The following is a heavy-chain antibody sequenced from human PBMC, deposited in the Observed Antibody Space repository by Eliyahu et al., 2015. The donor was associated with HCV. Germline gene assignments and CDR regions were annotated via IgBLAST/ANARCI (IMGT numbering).Heavy chain of an antibody. J-gene: IGHJ5*02. CDR3: ASGGGGIAVAGTGGWFDP. D-gene: IGHD6-19*01. Sequence: QVQLQESGPGLVKPSETLSLTCTVSGGSISSYYWSWIRQPPGRGLEWIGYIYDSGNTNYNPSLKGRVTISVDTSKNQFSLKLNSVTTADTAVYFCASGGGGIAVAGTGGWFDPWGQGTLVTVSS. CDR2: IYDSGNT. V-gene: IGHV4-59*01. CDR1: GGSISSYY.